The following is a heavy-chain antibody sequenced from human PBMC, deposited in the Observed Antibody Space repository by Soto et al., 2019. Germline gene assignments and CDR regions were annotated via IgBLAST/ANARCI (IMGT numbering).Heavy chain of an antibody. CDR3: VKDISGCPNSFDC. CDR2: ISWNSRSI. V-gene: IGHV3-9*01. CDR1: GFSFDDYA. D-gene: IGHD6-19*01. J-gene: IGHJ4*02. Sequence: GGSLRLSCAASGFSFDDYAMNWVRQVPGEGLEWVSGISWNSRSIDYADSVKGRFTISRDNARNSLYLRMNSLRPEDTAPYYCVKDISGCPNSFDCWGQGTLVTVSS.